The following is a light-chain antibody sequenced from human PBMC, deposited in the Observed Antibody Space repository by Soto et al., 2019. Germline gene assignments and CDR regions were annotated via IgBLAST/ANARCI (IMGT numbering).Light chain of an antibody. J-gene: IGLJ3*02. CDR3: SSYAASNNFYFV. CDR1: SSDVGGYNY. V-gene: IGLV2-8*01. Sequence: QSVLTQPPSASGSPGQSVTISCTGTSSDVGGYNYVSWYQQYPGRAPKLMIYEDTKRPSGVPDRFSGSKSGNTASLTVSGLQAEDEADYYCSSYAASNNFYFVFGGGTKLTVL. CDR2: EDT.